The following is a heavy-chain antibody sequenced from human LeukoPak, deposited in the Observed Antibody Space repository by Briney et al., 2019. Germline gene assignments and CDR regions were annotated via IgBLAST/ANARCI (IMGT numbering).Heavy chain of an antibody. Sequence: GGSLRLSCAASGFTFSSYWMTWVRQAPGKGLEFVANIKEDGSDKYYVDSVKGRFTISRDNAKNSLYLQMNGLRAEDTAVYYCARGRYYFEYWGQGTLVTVSS. D-gene: IGHD4-17*01. J-gene: IGHJ4*02. CDR2: IKEDGSDK. V-gene: IGHV3-7*01. CDR3: ARGRYYFEY. CDR1: GFTFSSYW.